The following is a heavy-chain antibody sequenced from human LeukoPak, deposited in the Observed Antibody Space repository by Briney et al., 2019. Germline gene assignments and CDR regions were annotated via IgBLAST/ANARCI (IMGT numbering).Heavy chain of an antibody. CDR3: AKDTRMTIAVTGTGFDY. D-gene: IGHD6-19*01. CDR2: IRWNSGSI. V-gene: IGHV3-9*01. J-gene: IGHJ4*02. Sequence: GRSLRLSCAGSGFTFGEYAMHWVRQAPGKGLEWVSGIRWNSGSIGYADSVKGRFTISRDNGKNSLYLQMNSLRDEDTALYYCAKDTRMTIAVTGTGFDYWGQGTLVIVSS. CDR1: GFTFGEYA.